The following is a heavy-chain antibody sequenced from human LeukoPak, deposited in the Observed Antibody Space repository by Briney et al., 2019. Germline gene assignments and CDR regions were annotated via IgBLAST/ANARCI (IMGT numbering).Heavy chain of an antibody. CDR3: ARGWEAVAGTDY. D-gene: IGHD6-19*01. J-gene: IGHJ4*02. CDR1: GYTFTSYD. Sequence: GASVKVSCKASGYTFTSYDINWVRQATGQGLGWMGWMNPNSGNTGYAQKFQGRVTMTRNTSISTAYMELSSLRSEDTAVYYCARGWEAVAGTDYWGQGTLVTVSS. V-gene: IGHV1-8*01. CDR2: MNPNSGNT.